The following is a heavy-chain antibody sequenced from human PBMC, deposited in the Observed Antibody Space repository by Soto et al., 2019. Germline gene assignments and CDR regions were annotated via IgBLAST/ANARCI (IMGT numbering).Heavy chain of an antibody. D-gene: IGHD5-18*01. CDR2: IIASCGSP. Sequence: ASVKVSCRAPGYTFTSYGISRVRQAPGQGLEWMGWIIASCGSPNYAQKLQGRVTITGDASTSTAYMELSSLRSEDTAVYYCARSPTQTSAMAPMRSYYYYGMDVWGEGTTVTVSS. V-gene: IGHV1-18*01. CDR1: GYTFTSYG. CDR3: ARSPTQTSAMAPMRSYYYYGMDV. J-gene: IGHJ6*04.